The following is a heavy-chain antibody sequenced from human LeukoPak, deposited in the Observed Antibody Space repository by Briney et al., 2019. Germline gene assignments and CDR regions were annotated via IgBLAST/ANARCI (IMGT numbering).Heavy chain of an antibody. CDR3: ATPYPREYCSSTTCYFNY. CDR2: IYPGDSDT. CDR1: GYSFTSYW. V-gene: IGHV5-51*01. D-gene: IGHD2-2*01. Sequence: GESLKISCKGSGYSFTSYWIGWVRQVPGKGLEWMGIIYPGDSDTRYSPSFQGQVTISADKSISTTYLQWSSLKASDTAMYYCATPYPREYCSSTTCYFNYWGQGTLVTVSS. J-gene: IGHJ4*02.